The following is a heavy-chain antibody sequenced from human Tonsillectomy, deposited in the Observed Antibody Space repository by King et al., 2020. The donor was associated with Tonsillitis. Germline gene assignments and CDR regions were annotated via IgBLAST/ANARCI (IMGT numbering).Heavy chain of an antibody. V-gene: IGHV2-5*02. Sequence: ITLKESGPTLVKPTQTLTLTCTFSGFSFSISGVGVGWIRQPPGKALEWLALIYWDDDKRYSPSLKSRLTITKDTSKNQVVLTMTNMDPVDTATYYCAHIPWEPHAFDIWGQGTMVTVSS. CDR2: IYWDDDK. CDR1: GFSFSISGVG. J-gene: IGHJ3*02. CDR3: AHIPWEPHAFDI. D-gene: IGHD1-26*01.